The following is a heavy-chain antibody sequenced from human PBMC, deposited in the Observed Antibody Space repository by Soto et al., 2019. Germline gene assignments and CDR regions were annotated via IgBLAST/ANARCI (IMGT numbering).Heavy chain of an antibody. J-gene: IGHJ4*02. CDR1: GFTISSNY. V-gene: IGHV3-53*01. CDR3: ARDADWLTPRYFDY. CDR2: IYSGGNT. Sequence: PGGSLRLSCAASGFTISSNYMSWVRQAPGKGLEWVSVIYSGGNTYYADSVKGRFTISRHNSKNTLYLQMNSLRAEDTAVYYCARDADWLTPRYFDYWGQGTLVTVS. D-gene: IGHD3-9*01.